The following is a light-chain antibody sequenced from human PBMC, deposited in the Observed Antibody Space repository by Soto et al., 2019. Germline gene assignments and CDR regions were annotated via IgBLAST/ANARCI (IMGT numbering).Light chain of an antibody. Sequence: EIVMTQSPAILSVSPGERATLSCRASQSVRSNFAWYQQKPGQAPRLLIYDASARATGIPARFSGSGFGTEFTLTISSLQSEDFAVYYCQQYNNWPPYTVGQGTKLEIK. CDR2: DAS. V-gene: IGKV3-15*01. J-gene: IGKJ2*01. CDR1: QSVRSN. CDR3: QQYNNWPPYT.